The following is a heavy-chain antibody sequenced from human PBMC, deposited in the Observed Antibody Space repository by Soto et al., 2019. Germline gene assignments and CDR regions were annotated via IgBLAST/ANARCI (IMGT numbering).Heavy chain of an antibody. CDR1: GFTFSSYS. Sequence: GESLKISCAASGFTFSSYSMNWVRQAPGKGLEWVSSISSSSSYIYYADSVKGRFTISRDNAKNSLYLQMNSLRAEDTAVYYCARGYELYDSSGLHAFDIWGQGTMVTVSS. D-gene: IGHD3-22*01. CDR3: ARGYELYDSSGLHAFDI. J-gene: IGHJ3*02. V-gene: IGHV3-21*01. CDR2: ISSSSSYI.